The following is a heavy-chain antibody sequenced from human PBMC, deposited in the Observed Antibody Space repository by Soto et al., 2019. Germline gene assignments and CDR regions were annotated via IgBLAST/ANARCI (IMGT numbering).Heavy chain of an antibody. Sequence: ASVKVSCKASGFTFSNYCLNWVRQAPGQGLEWMGWVSANNGHTDYAQNLQGRVSMTTDTSTSTAYMELRGLTFDDTAVYYCARDIESVTAKHFFYYYAMDVWGQGTTVTVSS. V-gene: IGHV1-18*01. D-gene: IGHD2-8*01. CDR3: ARDIESVTAKHFFYYYAMDV. CDR2: VSANNGHT. J-gene: IGHJ6*02. CDR1: GFTFSNYC.